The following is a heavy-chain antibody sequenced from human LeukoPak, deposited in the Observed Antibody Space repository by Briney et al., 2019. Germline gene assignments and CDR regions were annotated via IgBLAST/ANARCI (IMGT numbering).Heavy chain of an antibody. V-gene: IGHV3-7*03. J-gene: IGHJ4*02. CDR1: GFTLSTYW. CDR3: ARDKVVGATIFDY. CDR2: IKQDGSEI. D-gene: IGHD1-26*01. Sequence: PGGSLRLSCAASGFTLSTYWMSWVRQAPGKGLEWVANIKQDGSEIYYVDSVKGRFTISRDNAKNSLYLQMNSLRAEDTAVYHCARDKVVGATIFDYWGQGTLVTVSS.